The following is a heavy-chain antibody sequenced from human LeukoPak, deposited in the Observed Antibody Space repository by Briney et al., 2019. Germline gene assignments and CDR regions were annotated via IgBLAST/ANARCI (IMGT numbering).Heavy chain of an antibody. CDR2: ISGSGNST. J-gene: IGHJ4*02. D-gene: IGHD6-19*01. Sequence: GGSLRLSCAASGFAFSSYAMSWVRQAPGKGLEWVSAISGSGNSTYYADSVKGRFTISRDNSKNTLYLQMNSLRAEDTAVYYCAKTYSSGWYDFDYWGQGTLVTVSS. CDR3: AKTYSSGWYDFDY. V-gene: IGHV3-23*01. CDR1: GFAFSSYA.